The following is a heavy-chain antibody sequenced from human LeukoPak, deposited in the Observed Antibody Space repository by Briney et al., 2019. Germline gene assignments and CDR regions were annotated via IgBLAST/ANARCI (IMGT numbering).Heavy chain of an antibody. V-gene: IGHV3-9*01. CDR1: GFTFDDYA. J-gene: IGHJ3*02. CDR2: ISWNSGSI. Sequence: PGRSLRLSCAASGFTFDDYAMHWVRQAPGKGLEWVSGISWNSGSIGYADSVKGRFTISRDNAKNSLYLQMNSLRAEDTAVYYCARERGTRTDTAMVTYDAFDIWGQGTMVTVSS. CDR3: ARERGTRTDTAMVTYDAFDI. D-gene: IGHD5-18*01.